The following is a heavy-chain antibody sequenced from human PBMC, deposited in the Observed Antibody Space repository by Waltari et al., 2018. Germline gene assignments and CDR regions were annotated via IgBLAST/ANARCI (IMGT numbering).Heavy chain of an antibody. D-gene: IGHD1-7*01. CDR1: GGSISSGSYY. J-gene: IGHJ4*02. Sequence: QVQLQASGPGLVKPSQTLSLTCTASGGSISSGSYYVSWIRQPAGKGLEWIGRIYTSGSTNYNPALKSRVTIAVDTSKNPFSLKRSSVTAADTAVYYCAREELRGGHFDYWGQGTLVTVSS. CDR3: AREELRGGHFDY. CDR2: IYTSGST. V-gene: IGHV4-61*02.